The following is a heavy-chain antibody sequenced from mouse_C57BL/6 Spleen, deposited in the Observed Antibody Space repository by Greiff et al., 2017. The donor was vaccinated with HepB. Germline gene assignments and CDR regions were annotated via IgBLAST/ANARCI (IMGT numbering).Heavy chain of an antibody. V-gene: IGHV1-18*01. D-gene: IGHD1-1*01. CDR1: GYTFTDYN. CDR3: ARDGGYGSSYDWYFDV. Sequence: EVKLMESGPELVKPGASVKIPCKASGYTFTDYNMDWVKKSHGKSLEWIGDINPNNGGTIYNQKFKGKATLTVDKSSSTAYMELRSLTSEDTAVYYCARDGGYGSSYDWYFDVWGTGTTVTVSS. CDR2: INPNNGGT. J-gene: IGHJ1*03.